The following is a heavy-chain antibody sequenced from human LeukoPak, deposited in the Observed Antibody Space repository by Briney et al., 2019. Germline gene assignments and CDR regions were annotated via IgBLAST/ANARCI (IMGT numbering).Heavy chain of an antibody. D-gene: IGHD5-18*01. CDR1: GFTVSSNY. CDR3: AKDRALRGYSYGSDAFDI. V-gene: IGHV3-23*01. CDR2: ISGSGGST. J-gene: IGHJ3*02. Sequence: GGSLRLSCAASGFTVSSNYMSWVRQAPGKGLEWVSAISGSGGSTYYADSVKGRFTISRDNSKNTLYLQMNSLRAEDTAVYYCAKDRALRGYSYGSDAFDIWGQGTMVTVSS.